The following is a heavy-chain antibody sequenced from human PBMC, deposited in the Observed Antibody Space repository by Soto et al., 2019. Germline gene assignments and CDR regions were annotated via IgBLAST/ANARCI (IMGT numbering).Heavy chain of an antibody. Sequence: SVKVSCKASGGTFSSYAISWVRQAPGQGLEWMGGIIPIFGTANYAQKFQGRVTITTDESTSTAYMELSSLRSEDTAVYYCAINWYYYDPRPGAFDIWGQGTMVTVSS. J-gene: IGHJ3*02. CDR1: GGTFSSYA. CDR2: IIPIFGTA. V-gene: IGHV1-69*05. CDR3: AINWYYYDPRPGAFDI. D-gene: IGHD3-22*01.